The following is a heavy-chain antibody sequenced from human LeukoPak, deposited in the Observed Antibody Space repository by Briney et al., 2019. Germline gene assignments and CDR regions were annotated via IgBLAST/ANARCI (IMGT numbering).Heavy chain of an antibody. V-gene: IGHV3-48*03. J-gene: IGHJ4*02. CDR2: ISKSSGTT. Sequence: GGSLRLSCAASGFTFSSYEMHWVRQAPGKGLEWVSCISKSSGTTYYADSVKGRFTISRDNAKNSLCLQMNSLRAEDTAVYYCARDYGGSSPFDYWGQGTLVTVSS. D-gene: IGHD4-23*01. CDR1: GFTFSSYE. CDR3: ARDYGGSSPFDY.